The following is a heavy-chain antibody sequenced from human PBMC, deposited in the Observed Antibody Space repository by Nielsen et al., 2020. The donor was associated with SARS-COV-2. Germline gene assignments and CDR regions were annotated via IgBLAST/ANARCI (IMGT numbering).Heavy chain of an antibody. V-gene: IGHV3-9*01. Sequence: SCAASGFTFDDYAMHWVRQAPGKGLEWVSGISWNSGSIGYADSVKGRFTISRDNAKNSLYLQMNSLRAEDTAVYYCARDPHTAMAANGVYYYYGMDVWGQGTTVTVSS. CDR2: ISWNSGSI. D-gene: IGHD5-18*01. CDR1: GFTFDDYA. J-gene: IGHJ6*02. CDR3: ARDPHTAMAANGVYYYYGMDV.